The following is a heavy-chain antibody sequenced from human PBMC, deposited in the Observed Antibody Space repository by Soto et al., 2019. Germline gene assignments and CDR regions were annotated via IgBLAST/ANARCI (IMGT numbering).Heavy chain of an antibody. CDR3: ARYCSGGSCYQPGFDY. D-gene: IGHD2-15*01. V-gene: IGHV4-34*01. Sequence: SETLSLTCAVYGGSFSGYYWSWIRQPPGKGLEWIGEINHSGSTNYNPSLKSRVTISVDTSKNQFSLKLSSVTAADTAVYYCARYCSGGSCYQPGFDYWGQGTLVTVSS. CDR1: GGSFSGYY. CDR2: INHSGST. J-gene: IGHJ4*02.